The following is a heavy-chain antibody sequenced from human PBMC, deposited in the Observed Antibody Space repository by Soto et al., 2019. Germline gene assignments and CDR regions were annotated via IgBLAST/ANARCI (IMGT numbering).Heavy chain of an antibody. Sequence: SETLSLTCTVSGGSISSSSYYWGWIRQPPGKGLEWIGSIYYSGSTYYNPSLKSRVTISVDTSKNQFSLKLSSVTAADTAVYYCARLSYDEGMDVWGQGTTVTVSS. J-gene: IGHJ6*02. CDR1: GGSISSSSYY. D-gene: IGHD5-18*01. CDR2: IYYSGST. V-gene: IGHV4-39*01. CDR3: ARLSYDEGMDV.